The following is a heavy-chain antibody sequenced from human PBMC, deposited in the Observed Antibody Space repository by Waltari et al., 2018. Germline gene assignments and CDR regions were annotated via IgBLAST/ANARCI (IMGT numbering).Heavy chain of an antibody. D-gene: IGHD3-9*01. Sequence: VQLVQAGAEGKKAGASVKVACLLDASTLTSHAIHWVRRAPGQKLEWMGWINAGNGNTKYSQEYHGRVTITRDTSASTADMELSSLRSEDMAVYYCAREGILAGLGLDYWGQGTLVTVSS. CDR2: INAGNGNT. J-gene: IGHJ4*02. CDR3: AREGILAGLGLDY. CDR1: ASTLTSHA. V-gene: IGHV1-3*03.